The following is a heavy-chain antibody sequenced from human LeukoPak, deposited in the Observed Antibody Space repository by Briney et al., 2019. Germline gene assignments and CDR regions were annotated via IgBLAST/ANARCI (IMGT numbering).Heavy chain of an antibody. CDR2: IYYSGST. J-gene: IGHJ4*02. Sequence: SETLSLTCTVSGGSISGYYWSWIRQPPGKGLEWIGYIYYSGSTNYNPSLKSRVTISVDTSKNQFSLKLSSVTAADTAVYYCAREVSYGSGSFADYWGQGTLVTVSS. V-gene: IGHV4-59*01. D-gene: IGHD3-10*01. CDR1: GGSISGYY. CDR3: AREVSYGSGSFADY.